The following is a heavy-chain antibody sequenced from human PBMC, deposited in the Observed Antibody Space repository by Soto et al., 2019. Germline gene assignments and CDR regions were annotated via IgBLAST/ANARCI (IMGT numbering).Heavy chain of an antibody. CDR2: INADNGHT. J-gene: IGHJ6*01. V-gene: IGHV1-3*01. CDR1: GYTFTSYA. Sequence: ASVKVSCKASGYTFTSYALHWVRQAPGQRLEWMGWINADNGHTKYSREFQGRLTITMDTSTSTAYMELRSLKSDDTAVYYCARDHDYVWGSYRYYYYYYGMDVWGQGTTVTVSS. CDR3: ARDHDYVWGSYRYYYYYYGMDV. D-gene: IGHD3-16*02.